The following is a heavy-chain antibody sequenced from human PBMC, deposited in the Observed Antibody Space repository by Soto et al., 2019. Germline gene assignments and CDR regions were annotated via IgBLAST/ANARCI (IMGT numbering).Heavy chain of an antibody. V-gene: IGHV4-34*01. J-gene: IGHJ6*03. CDR1: GGSFSGYY. Sequence: SETLSLTCAVYGGSFSGYYWSWIRQPPGKGLEWIGEINHSGSTNYNPSLKSRVTISVDTSKNQFSLKLSSVTAADTAVYYCARGAAGTTHYYYYMDVWGKGTTVTVS. CDR2: INHSGST. D-gene: IGHD1-7*01. CDR3: ARGAAGTTHYYYYMDV.